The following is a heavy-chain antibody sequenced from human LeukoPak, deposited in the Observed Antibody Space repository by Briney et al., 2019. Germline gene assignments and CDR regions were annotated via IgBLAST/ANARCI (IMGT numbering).Heavy chain of an antibody. J-gene: IGHJ4*02. CDR1: GYTFTSYG. CDR3: ARSPHILVVPTAFSS. D-gene: IGHD2-2*01. Sequence: ASVKVSCKASGYTFTSYGFSWVRQAPGQGLEWMGWISAYNGDTNYAHKFQGRVTMTTDTSTTTAYMELRSLRSDDTAVYYCARSPHILVVPTAFSSWGQGTLVTVSS. V-gene: IGHV1-18*01. CDR2: ISAYNGDT.